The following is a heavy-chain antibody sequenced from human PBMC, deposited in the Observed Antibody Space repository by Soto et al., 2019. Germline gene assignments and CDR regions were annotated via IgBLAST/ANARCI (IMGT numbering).Heavy chain of an antibody. CDR2: ITRSSSYI. CDR1: GFAFNTYS. V-gene: IGHV3-21*06. J-gene: IGHJ4*02. D-gene: IGHD6-19*01. CDR3: ARDDGWLILDY. Sequence: EVPLVESGGGPVKPGGSLRLSCAASGFAFNTYSMNWVRQAPGKGLEWVAFITRSSSYIYYADSVRGRFTLSRDNAKNSLYLQMTSLRAEDTAIYYCARDDGWLILDYWGQGTLVTVSS.